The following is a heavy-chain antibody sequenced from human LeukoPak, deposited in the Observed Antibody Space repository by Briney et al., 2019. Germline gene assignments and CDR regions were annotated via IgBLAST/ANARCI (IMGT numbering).Heavy chain of an antibody. D-gene: IGHD1-26*01. CDR1: GFTFSSYS. CDR2: ISSSSSYI. J-gene: IGHJ5*02. CDR3: ARAGEVGALNREMDWFDP. Sequence: GGSLRLSCAASGFTFSSYSMNWVRQAPGKGLEWVSSISSSSSYIYYADSVKGRFTISRDNAKNSLYLQMNSLRAEDTAVYYCARAGEVGALNREMDWFDPWGQGTLVTDSS. V-gene: IGHV3-21*01.